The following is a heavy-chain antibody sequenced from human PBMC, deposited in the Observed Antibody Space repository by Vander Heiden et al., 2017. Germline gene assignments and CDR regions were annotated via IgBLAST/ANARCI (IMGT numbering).Heavy chain of an antibody. V-gene: IGHV3-11*01. CDR2: ISSNGGSI. CDR1: GFTFSDYY. J-gene: IGHJ4*02. D-gene: IGHD3-22*01. Sequence: QLQLVESGGGLVRPGGSLRLSCAASGFTFSDYYMNWIRQAPGKGLEWLSYISSNGGSISYADSVKGRFTISRDNAKNSLFLQMNSLRAEDTAVYYCATFTYYSDSPPDPTFDNWGRGTLVTVSS. CDR3: ATFTYYSDSPPDPTFDN.